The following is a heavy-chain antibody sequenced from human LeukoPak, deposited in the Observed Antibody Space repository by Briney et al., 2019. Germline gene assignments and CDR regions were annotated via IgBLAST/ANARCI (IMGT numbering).Heavy chain of an antibody. CDR1: GFTFGTYA. D-gene: IGHD5-18*01. V-gene: IGHV3-49*03. Sequence: GGSLRLSCTSSGFTFGTYAVSWFRQAPGKGLEWVAFIRSKTFGGTTEYAASVKGRFTISRDDSKSIAYLQMNSLKTEDTAVYYCTRYSGRTDYWGQGTLVSVSS. CDR3: TRYSGRTDY. J-gene: IGHJ4*02. CDR2: IRSKTFGGTT.